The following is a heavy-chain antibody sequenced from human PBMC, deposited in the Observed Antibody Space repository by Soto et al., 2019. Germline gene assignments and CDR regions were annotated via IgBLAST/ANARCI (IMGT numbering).Heavy chain of an antibody. CDR2: INPNSGGT. D-gene: IGHD2-2*02. CDR1: GYTFTGYY. J-gene: IGHJ6*02. V-gene: IGHV1-2*02. CDR3: ARGDCSSTSCYTVTIFGVVIAYGMDV. Sequence: GASVKVSCKASGYTFTGYYMHWVRQAPGQRLEWMGWINPNSGGTNYAQKFQGRVTMTRDTSISTAYMELSRLRSDDTAVYYCARGDCSSTSCYTVTIFGVVIAYGMDVWGQGTTVTVYS.